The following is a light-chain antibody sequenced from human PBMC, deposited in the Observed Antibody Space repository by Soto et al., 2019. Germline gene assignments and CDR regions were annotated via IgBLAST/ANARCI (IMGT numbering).Light chain of an antibody. CDR1: QGISSN. Sequence: QLTQSPSSLSASVGDRVTITCRASQGISSNLAWYQQKPGRAPNLLIFGASTLQSGVPSRFSGSGSGTDFTLTISSLQPEDFATYFCQKLNAYPPWTFGQGTKVEIK. V-gene: IGKV1-9*01. CDR3: QKLNAYPPWT. CDR2: GAS. J-gene: IGKJ1*01.